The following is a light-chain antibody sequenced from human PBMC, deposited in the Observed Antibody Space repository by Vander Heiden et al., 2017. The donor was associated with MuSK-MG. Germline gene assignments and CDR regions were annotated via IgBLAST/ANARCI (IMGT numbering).Light chain of an antibody. J-gene: IGLJ3*02. CDR3: QTYDNTLNGGV. V-gene: IGLV1-40*01. CDR1: GSNIGADYD. CDR2: VNT. Sequence: QSLLTQPPSGSGAPGSRVTISCTGSGSNIGADYDVHWYQQFPGTAPKVLIYVNTNRPSGVPDRFSGSRSGTSASLAITGLQAEEEADYYCQTYDNTLNGGVFGGGTKLTVL.